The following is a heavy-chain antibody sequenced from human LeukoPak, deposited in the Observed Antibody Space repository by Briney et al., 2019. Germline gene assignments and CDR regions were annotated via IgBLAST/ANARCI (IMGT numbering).Heavy chain of an antibody. CDR3: ARVNDRGSWLDY. Sequence: SETLSLTCTVSGASLGHYYWSWLRQPAGKGLEWIGRIHISGNTNYNPSLNSRVSMSVDASRNQLSLRLSSVTAADTAVYYCARVNDRGSWLDYWGQGTLVTVSS. V-gene: IGHV4-4*07. CDR2: IHISGNT. D-gene: IGHD3-16*01. CDR1: GASLGHYY. J-gene: IGHJ4*02.